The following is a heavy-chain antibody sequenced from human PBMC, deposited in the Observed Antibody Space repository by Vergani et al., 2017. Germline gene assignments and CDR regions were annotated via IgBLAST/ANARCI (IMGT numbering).Heavy chain of an antibody. CDR3: AKGTGGDYFDY. Sequence: EVQLVESGGVVVQPGGSLSLSCAASGFTFDDYAMHWVRKAPGKGLEWVSLFSWDGGSTYYADSVKGRFTISRDNSKNSLYLQMNSLRAEDTALYYCAKGTGGDYFDYWGQGTLVTVSS. J-gene: IGHJ4*02. CDR2: FSWDGGST. D-gene: IGHD2-8*02. CDR1: GFTFDDYA. V-gene: IGHV3-43D*03.